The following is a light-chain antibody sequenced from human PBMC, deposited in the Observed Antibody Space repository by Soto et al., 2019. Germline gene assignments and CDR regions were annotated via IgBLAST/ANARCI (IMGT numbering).Light chain of an antibody. CDR1: QSIFSN. Sequence: EIVMTQSPATLSVSPGERATLSCRASQSIFSNVAWYQQRPGQAPRLLIYRASTRATGIPARFSGSGSGTEFTLTISSLQSEDFAVYYCQQCHNLWTFGQGTKVEIK. J-gene: IGKJ1*01. CDR3: QQCHNLWT. CDR2: RAS. V-gene: IGKV3-15*01.